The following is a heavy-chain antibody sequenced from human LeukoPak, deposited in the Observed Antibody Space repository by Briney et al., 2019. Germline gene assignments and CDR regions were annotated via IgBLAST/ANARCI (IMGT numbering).Heavy chain of an antibody. J-gene: IGHJ4*02. V-gene: IGHV4-38-2*02. D-gene: IGHD5-18*01. CDR1: GYSMSSGHY. CDR3: ARIEQGTAIDY. Sequence: SETLSLTCTVSGYSMSSGHYWGWIRQPPGRGLEWIGSTYQSGSTYYNPSLKSRLTISVDTSKNQFSLKLSSVTAADTAVYYCARIEQGTAIDYWGQGTLVTVSS. CDR2: TYQSGST.